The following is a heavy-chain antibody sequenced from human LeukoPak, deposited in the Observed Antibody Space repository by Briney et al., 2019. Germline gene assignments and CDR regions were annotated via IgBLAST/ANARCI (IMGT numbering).Heavy chain of an antibody. D-gene: IGHD3-10*01. CDR1: GYTFTGYD. V-gene: IGHV1-2*02. Sequence: ASVKVSCKASGYTFTGYDMHWVRQAPGQGLEWMGWINPNSGGTNYAQKFQGRVTMTRDTSISTAYMELSRLRSDDEAVYYCARDRRWGMVRGVTYYFDSWGQGTLVTVSS. J-gene: IGHJ4*02. CDR2: INPNSGGT. CDR3: ARDRRWGMVRGVTYYFDS.